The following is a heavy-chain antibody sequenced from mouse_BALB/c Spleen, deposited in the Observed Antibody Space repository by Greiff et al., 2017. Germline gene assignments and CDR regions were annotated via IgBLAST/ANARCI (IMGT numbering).Heavy chain of an antibody. J-gene: IGHJ3*01. CDR3: CSSFAY. D-gene: IGHD1-1*01. V-gene: IGHV5-6*02. CDR1: GFTFSSYG. Sequence: DVKLQESGGDLVKPGGSLKLSCAASGFTFSSYGMSWVRQTPDKRLEWVATISSGGSYTYYPDSVKGRFTISRDNAKNTLYLQMSSLKSEDTAMYYCCSSFAYWGQGTLVTVSA. CDR2: ISSGGSYT.